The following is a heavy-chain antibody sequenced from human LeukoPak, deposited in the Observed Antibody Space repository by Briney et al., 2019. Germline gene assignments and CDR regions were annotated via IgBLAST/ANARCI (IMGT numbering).Heavy chain of an antibody. CDR1: GGSFSGYY. Sequence: PSETLSLTCAVYGGSFSGYYWSWIRQPPGKGLEWIGEINHSGSTNYNPSLKSRVTISVDTSKNRFSLKLSSVTAADTAVYYCARVPEGQKDYWGQGTLVTVSS. J-gene: IGHJ4*02. CDR2: INHSGST. V-gene: IGHV4-34*01. CDR3: ARVPEGQKDY.